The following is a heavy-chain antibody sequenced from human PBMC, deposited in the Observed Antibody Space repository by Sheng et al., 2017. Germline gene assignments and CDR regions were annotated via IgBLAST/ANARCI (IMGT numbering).Heavy chain of an antibody. D-gene: IGHD1-26*01. CDR2: LSGHGRTT. J-gene: IGHJ4*02. CDR3: AKGRSSGRFPDIY. CDR1: GFTFSNYA. V-gene: IGHV3-23*01. Sequence: EVELLESGGGLVQPGGSLRLSCVASGFTFSNYAMTWVRQVPGKGLEWVSALSGHGRTTYYADSVRGRFTISRDNSKNTLFLQMNSLRAEDTAIYYCAKGRSSGRFPDIYWGQGALGHRLL.